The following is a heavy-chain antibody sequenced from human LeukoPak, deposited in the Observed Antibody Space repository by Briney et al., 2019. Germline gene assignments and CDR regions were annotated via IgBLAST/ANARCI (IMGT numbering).Heavy chain of an antibody. J-gene: IGHJ5*02. D-gene: IGHD3-22*01. CDR2: IYSGGST. CDR1: GFTVSSNY. CDR3: ARESKDSSASWFDP. V-gene: IGHV3-66*01. Sequence: PGGSLRLSCAASGFTVSSNYMSWVRQAPGKGLEWVSVIYSGGSTYYADSVKGRFTISRDNSKNTLYFQMNSLRAEDTAVYYCARESKDSSASWFDPWGQGTLVTVSS.